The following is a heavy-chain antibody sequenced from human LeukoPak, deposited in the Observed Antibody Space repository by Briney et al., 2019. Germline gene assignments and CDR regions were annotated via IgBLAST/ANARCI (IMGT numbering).Heavy chain of an antibody. CDR2: IYSGGTT. CDR1: GFTVGTKY. J-gene: IGHJ2*01. D-gene: IGHD5-24*01. V-gene: IGHV3-53*01. Sequence: PGGSLRLSCAASGFTVGTKYMNWVRQAPGKGLEWVSIIYSGGTTYYADSVKGRFTISRDTSKNTLSLQMNSLRAEDTAGYFCARVGDHFHWNLDLWGRGTLVTVSS. CDR3: ARVGDHFHWNLDL.